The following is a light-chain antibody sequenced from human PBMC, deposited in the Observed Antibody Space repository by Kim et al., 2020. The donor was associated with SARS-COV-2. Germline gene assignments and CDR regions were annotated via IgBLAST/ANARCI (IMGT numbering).Light chain of an antibody. CDR1: SSDVGGYNY. Sequence: GQSITISCTGTSSDVGGYNYGSWYQQHPGKAPKLMIYDVSNRPSGVSNRFSGSKSGNTASLTISGLQAEDEADYYCSSYRSGSTRVFGGGTKLTVL. V-gene: IGLV2-14*03. J-gene: IGLJ3*02. CDR2: DVS. CDR3: SSYRSGSTRV.